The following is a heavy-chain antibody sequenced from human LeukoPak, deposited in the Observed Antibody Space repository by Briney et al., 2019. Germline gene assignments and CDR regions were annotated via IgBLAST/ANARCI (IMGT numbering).Heavy chain of an antibody. Sequence: PGGSLRLSCAASGFTVRTNYMSWVCQAPGEGLEWVSVIYSGGSTYYADSVKGRFTISRDNSKNTLYLQMNSLRAEDTAVYYCARDPSGDFDYWGQGTLVTVSS. V-gene: IGHV3-66*02. CDR3: ARDPSGDFDY. J-gene: IGHJ4*02. CDR1: GFTVRTNY. D-gene: IGHD1-26*01. CDR2: IYSGGST.